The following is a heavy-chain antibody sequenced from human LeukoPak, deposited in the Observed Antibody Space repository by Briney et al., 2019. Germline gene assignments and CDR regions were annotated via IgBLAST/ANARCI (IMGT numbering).Heavy chain of an antibody. J-gene: IGHJ4*02. V-gene: IGHV1-46*01. Sequence: ASVKVSCKASRYTFTSYYMHWVRQAPGQGLEWMGIINPSGGSTSYAQKFQGRVTMTRDTSTSTVYMELSSPRSEDTAVYYCAREGVGATTGDYWGQGTLVTVS. CDR1: RYTFTSYY. CDR2: INPSGGST. CDR3: AREGVGATTGDY. D-gene: IGHD1-26*01.